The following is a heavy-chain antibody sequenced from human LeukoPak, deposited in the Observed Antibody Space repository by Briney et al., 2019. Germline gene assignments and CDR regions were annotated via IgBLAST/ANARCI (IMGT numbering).Heavy chain of an antibody. J-gene: IGHJ4*02. CDR3: AARSVGSSGWDFDY. V-gene: IGHV4-39*01. D-gene: IGHD6-19*01. CDR2: IYYSGST. CDR1: GGSISSSSYY. Sequence: SETLSLTCTVSGGSISSSSYYWGWIRQPPGKGLEWIGSIYYSGSTYYNPSLKSRVTISVDTSKNQFSLKLSSVTAADTAVYYCAARSVGSSGWDFDYWGQGTLVTVSS.